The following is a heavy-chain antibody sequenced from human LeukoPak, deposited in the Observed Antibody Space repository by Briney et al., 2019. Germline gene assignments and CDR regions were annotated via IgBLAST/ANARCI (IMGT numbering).Heavy chain of an antibody. CDR3: AKGYCTDTSCYSGLD. Sequence: GGSLRLSCAASGFTFSSYGMHWVRQAPGKGLQWVAFIRYDASTKYYADSVKGRFTISRDNSENTLSLQMNSLRPEDTALYYCAKGYCTDTSCYSGLDWGQGTLVTVSS. J-gene: IGHJ4*02. CDR1: GFTFSSYG. V-gene: IGHV3-30*02. CDR2: IRYDASTK. D-gene: IGHD2-2*01.